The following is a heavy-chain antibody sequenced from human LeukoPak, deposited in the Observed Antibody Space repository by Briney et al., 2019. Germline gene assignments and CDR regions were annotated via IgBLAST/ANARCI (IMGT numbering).Heavy chain of an antibody. CDR3: AVLKSGYSYGFDY. J-gene: IGHJ4*02. CDR2: ISGSGGST. CDR1: GLTFSNAW. D-gene: IGHD5-18*01. V-gene: IGHV3-23*01. Sequence: GGSLRLSCAASGLTFSNAWMSWVRQAPGKGLEWVSGISGSGGSTYYADSVKGRFTISRDNSKNTLYLQMNSLRAEDTAVYYCAVLKSGYSYGFDYWGQGTLVTVSS.